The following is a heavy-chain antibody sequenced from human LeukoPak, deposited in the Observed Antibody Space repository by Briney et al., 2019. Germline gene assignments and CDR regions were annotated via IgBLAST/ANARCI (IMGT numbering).Heavy chain of an antibody. CDR1: GYSFTSYW. J-gene: IGHJ4*02. V-gene: IGHV5-51*01. D-gene: IGHD3-22*01. CDR2: IYPGDSDT. CDR3: ARSSDSSGYYDYFDY. Sequence: GESLKISCKVSGYSFTSYWIGWVRQMPGKGLEWMAIIYPGDSDTTYSPSFQGQVTISADKSISAAYLEWSSLKASDTAIYYCARSSDSSGYYDYFDYWGQGTLVTVSS.